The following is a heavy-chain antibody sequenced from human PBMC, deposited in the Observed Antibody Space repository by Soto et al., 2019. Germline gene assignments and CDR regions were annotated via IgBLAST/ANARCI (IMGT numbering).Heavy chain of an antibody. D-gene: IGHD2-15*01. Sequence: PGESLKISCKGAGYSFTSYWIGWVRQMPGKGLEWMGIIYPGDSDTRYSPSFQGQVTISADKSISTAYLQWSSLKASDTAMYYCARQAGSCSGGSCYSVIYFAYWGQGTLVTVSS. V-gene: IGHV5-51*01. CDR3: ARQAGSCSGGSCYSVIYFAY. J-gene: IGHJ4*02. CDR2: IYPGDSDT. CDR1: GYSFTSYW.